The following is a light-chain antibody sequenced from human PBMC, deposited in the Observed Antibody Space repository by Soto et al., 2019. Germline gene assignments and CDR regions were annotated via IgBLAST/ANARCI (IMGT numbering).Light chain of an antibody. CDR1: QSVSSSY. V-gene: IGKV3-20*01. J-gene: IGKJ5*01. CDR2: VAS. CDR3: DQYGSSAIT. Sequence: EMVLTQSPGTLSLSPGERATLSCRASQSVSSSYLAWYQQRPGQAPRLLIYVASNRATGTPDRFSGSGSGTDFTLNIGRLEPEDFAVDYCDQYGSSAITLGQGTRLE.